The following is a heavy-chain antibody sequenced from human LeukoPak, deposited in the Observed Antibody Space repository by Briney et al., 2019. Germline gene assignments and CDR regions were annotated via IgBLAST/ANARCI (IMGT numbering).Heavy chain of an antibody. J-gene: IGHJ3*01. V-gene: IGHV1-8*03. Sequence: ASVKVSCKAAGYSFTTFHINWVRQAPGQGPEWMRWVNPDTGNTGFAQKFQGRVTITQNSSVTTVYMELSSLTSEDTAVYYCARRGLVAGIYDLVYGFDLWGQGTMVTVSS. CDR3: ARRGLVAGIYDLVYGFDL. CDR2: VNPDTGNT. D-gene: IGHD3/OR15-3a*01. CDR1: GYSFTTFH.